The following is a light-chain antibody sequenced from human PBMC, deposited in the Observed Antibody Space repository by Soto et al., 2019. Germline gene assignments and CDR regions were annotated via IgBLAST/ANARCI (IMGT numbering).Light chain of an antibody. CDR2: AAS. J-gene: IGKJ1*01. CDR1: QSISTW. Sequence: DIQMTQSASTLSAAVGDRVTXNXXAGQSISTWLAWYQQKKGQAPKXXISAASNLESGVPSRFSGSGYGTEFNLTISGLQTDDFATYYCQQYNTYSWTFGQGTKVDIK. V-gene: IGKV1-5*01. CDR3: QQYNTYSWT.